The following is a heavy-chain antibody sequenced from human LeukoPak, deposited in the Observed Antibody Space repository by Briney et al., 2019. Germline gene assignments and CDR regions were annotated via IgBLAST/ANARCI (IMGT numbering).Heavy chain of an antibody. D-gene: IGHD6-19*01. CDR1: GASISSAY. CDR2: IHYSGST. J-gene: IGHJ4*02. CDR3: ARSYSSGWFYFDD. V-gene: IGHV4-59*08. Sequence: PSKTLSLTCTASGASISSAYWSWVRRPPEKGLEWIGYIHYSGSTTYNPSLKSRVTMSVDTSKNQFSLKLTSVTAADTAVFYCARSYSSGWFYFDDWGQGTLVTVSS.